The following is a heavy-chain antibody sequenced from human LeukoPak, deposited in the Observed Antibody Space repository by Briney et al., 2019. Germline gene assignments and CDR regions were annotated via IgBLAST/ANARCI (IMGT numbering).Heavy chain of an antibody. J-gene: IGHJ6*02. CDR2: IYYSGST. CDR3: ARHTGVAGYYYYGMDV. Sequence: SETLSLTCTVAGGSISSYYWSWIRQPRGKGLEWIGYIYYSGSTNYNPSLKSRVTISVDTSKNQFSLKLSSVTAADTAVYYCARHTGVAGYYYYGMDVWGQGTTVTVSS. V-gene: IGHV4-59*08. D-gene: IGHD6-19*01. CDR1: GGSISSYY.